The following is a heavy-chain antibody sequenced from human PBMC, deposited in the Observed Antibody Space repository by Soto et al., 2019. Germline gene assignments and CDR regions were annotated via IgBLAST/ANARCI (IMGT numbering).Heavy chain of an antibody. CDR1: GFSLSTSGVG. D-gene: IGHD6-13*01. V-gene: IGHV2-5*02. CDR3: AYLYSSSWLDY. Sequence: QITLKESGPMLVKPTQTLTLTCTFSGFSLSTSGVGVGWIRQPPGKALEWLALIYWDDDKRYSPSLKSRLTITKDTSKTQVVLTMTNMDPVDTATYYCAYLYSSSWLDYWGQGTLVTVSS. CDR2: IYWDDDK. J-gene: IGHJ4*02.